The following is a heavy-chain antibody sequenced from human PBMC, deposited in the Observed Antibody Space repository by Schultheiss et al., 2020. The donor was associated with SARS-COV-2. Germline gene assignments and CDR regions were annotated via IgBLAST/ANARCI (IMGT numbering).Heavy chain of an antibody. J-gene: IGHJ6*02. CDR1: GGSISSYY. V-gene: IGHV4-39*07. CDR2: IYYSGST. D-gene: IGHD6-25*01. Sequence: SETLSLTCTVSGGSISSYYWSWIRQPPGKGLEWIGSIYYSGSTYYNPSLKSRVTISVDTSGKQFSLKLTSVTAADTAVYYCARDNGFYAMDVWGQGTTVTVSS. CDR3: ARDNGFYAMDV.